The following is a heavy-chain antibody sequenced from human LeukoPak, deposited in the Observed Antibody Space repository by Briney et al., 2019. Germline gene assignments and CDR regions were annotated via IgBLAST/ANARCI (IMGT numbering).Heavy chain of an antibody. Sequence: SETLSLTCTVSGGSINNYYWSWIRQPAGKGLEWIVRIYTSGSTNYNPSLKSRVTMSVDTSKSQFSLKLSSVTAADTAVYYCARLGGNGYCSSTSCYTNWFDPWGQGTLVTVSS. J-gene: IGHJ5*02. CDR1: GGSINNYY. V-gene: IGHV4-4*07. CDR3: ARLGGNGYCSSTSCYTNWFDP. CDR2: IYTSGST. D-gene: IGHD2-2*02.